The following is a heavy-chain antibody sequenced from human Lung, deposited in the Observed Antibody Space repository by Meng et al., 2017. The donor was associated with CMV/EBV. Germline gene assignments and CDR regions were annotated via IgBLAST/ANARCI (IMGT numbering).Heavy chain of an antibody. V-gene: IGHV4-39*07. CDR2: IYYSGST. CDR3: AGERGLGMPGRRGPNCFDP. D-gene: IGHD2-2*01. CDR1: GGSISSSSYY. Sequence: SETLSLXXTVSGGSISSSSYYWGWIRQPPGKGLEWIGSIYYSGSTYYNPSLKSRVTMSVDRSKNQFSLKLNSVTAADTAVYYCAGERGLGMPGRRGPNCFDPWGQGTXVTVSS. J-gene: IGHJ5*02.